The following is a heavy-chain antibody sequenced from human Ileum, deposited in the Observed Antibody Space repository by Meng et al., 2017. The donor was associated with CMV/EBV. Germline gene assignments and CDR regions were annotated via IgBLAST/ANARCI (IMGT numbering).Heavy chain of an antibody. CDR2: VFYTGDY. V-gene: IGHV4-59*13. J-gene: IGHJ4*02. CDR1: GGPMSDYY. D-gene: IGHD3-16*01. CDR3: ASHRYAANYYSDY. Sequence: SETLSLTCTVSGGPMSDYYWTWIRQSPGKGLEWIGYVFYTGDYNYNPALESRVSMSVDKSKKQFSLNLSAVIAADTAVYYCASHRYAANYYSDYWAQGMLVTVSS.